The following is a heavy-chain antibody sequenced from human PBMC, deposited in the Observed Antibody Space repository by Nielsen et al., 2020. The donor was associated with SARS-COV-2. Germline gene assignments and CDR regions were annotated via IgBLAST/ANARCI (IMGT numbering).Heavy chain of an antibody. CDR3: ARRRDGYNSLDY. D-gene: IGHD5-24*01. J-gene: IGHJ4*02. CDR1: GGTFSSYA. CDR2: IIPIFGTA. V-gene: IGHV1-69*13. Sequence: SVKVSCKASGGTFSSYAISWARQAPGQGLEWMGGIIPIFGTANYAQKFQGRVTITADESTSTAYMELSSLRSEDTAVYYCARRRDGYNSLDYWGQGTLVTVSS.